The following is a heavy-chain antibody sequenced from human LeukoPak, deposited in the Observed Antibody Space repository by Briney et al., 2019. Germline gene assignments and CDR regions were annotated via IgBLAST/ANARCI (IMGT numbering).Heavy chain of an antibody. D-gene: IGHD5-18*01. CDR2: ISSSSSTI. J-gene: IGHJ4*02. Sequence: GGSLRLSCAASGFTFSGYSMNWVRQAPGKGLEWVSYISSSSSTIYYADSVKGRFTISRDNAKNSLYLQMNSLRAEDTAVYYCARYATAPHDYWGRGTLVTVSS. CDR1: GFTFSGYS. V-gene: IGHV3-48*01. CDR3: ARYATAPHDY.